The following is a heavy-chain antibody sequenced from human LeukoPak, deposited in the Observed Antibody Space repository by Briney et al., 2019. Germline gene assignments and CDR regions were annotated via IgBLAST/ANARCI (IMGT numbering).Heavy chain of an antibody. CDR2: INYSGTT. Sequence: SETLSLTCTVSGGSISSSSYYWGWIRQPPGKGLEWIGSINYSGTTYYNPSLKSRVTISVDTSKNQFSLKLSSVTAADTAVYYCARDSYSSSSRAGRGNWFDPWGQGTLVTVSS. D-gene: IGHD6-13*01. J-gene: IGHJ5*02. V-gene: IGHV4-39*07. CDR1: GGSISSSSYY. CDR3: ARDSYSSSSRAGRGNWFDP.